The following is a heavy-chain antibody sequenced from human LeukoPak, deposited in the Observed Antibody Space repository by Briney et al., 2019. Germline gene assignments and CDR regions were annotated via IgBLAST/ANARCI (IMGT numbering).Heavy chain of an antibody. V-gene: IGHV3-53*01. D-gene: IGHD2-15*01. CDR1: GFTVSSNY. J-gene: IGHJ3*02. CDR3: ARIGWCSGGSCYGDAFDI. Sequence: GGSLRLSCAASGFTVSSNYMSWVRQAPGKGLERVSVIYSGGSTYYADSVKGRFTISRDNSKNTLYLQMNSLRAEDTAVYYCARIGWCSGGSCYGDAFDIWGQGTMVTVSS. CDR2: IYSGGST.